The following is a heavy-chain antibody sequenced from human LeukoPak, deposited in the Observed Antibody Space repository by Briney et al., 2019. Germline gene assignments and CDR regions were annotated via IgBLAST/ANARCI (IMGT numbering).Heavy chain of an antibody. CDR2: ISSNGGST. D-gene: IGHD2-15*01. CDR3: VTSQIKVVVAVCLDY. Sequence: GGSLLLSCSVHVLTFSCPMRASGRQARGKGLEYVSAISSNGGSTYYADSVKGRFTISRDNSKNTLYLQMSSLRAEDTAVYYCVTSQIKVVVAVCLDYWGQGTLVTVSS. CDR1: VLTFSCPM. J-gene: IGHJ4*02. V-gene: IGHV3-64D*09.